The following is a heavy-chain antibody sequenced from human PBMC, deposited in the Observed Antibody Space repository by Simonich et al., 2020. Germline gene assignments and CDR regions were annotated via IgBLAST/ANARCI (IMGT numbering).Heavy chain of an antibody. D-gene: IGHD4-17*01. Sequence: QVQLVESGGGVVQPGRSLRLSCAASGFTFSSYGMHWVRQAPGKGLEWVAVIWYDGSNKYYADSGKGRFTISRDNSKNTLYLQMNSLRAEDTAMYYCAKESTVSRWDYYYGMDVWAKGPRSPSP. J-gene: IGHJ6*02. CDR3: AKESTVSRWDYYYGMDV. CDR2: IWYDGSNK. V-gene: IGHV3-30*18. CDR1: GFTFSSYG.